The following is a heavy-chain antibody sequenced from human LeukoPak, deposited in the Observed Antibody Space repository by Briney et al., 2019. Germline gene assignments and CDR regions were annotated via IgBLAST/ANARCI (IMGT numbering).Heavy chain of an antibody. CDR2: ISGSGETT. J-gene: IGHJ4*02. Sequence: PGGSLRLSCTASGFTFRNYAMTWVRQAPGKGLEWVSDISGSGETTHYADSVKGRFTISRDNAKTSLYLQMNSLRAEDTAVYYCARDMSGGWYAADYWGQGTLVTVSS. CDR1: GFTFRNYA. CDR3: ARDMSGGWYAADY. D-gene: IGHD6-19*01. V-gene: IGHV3-23*01.